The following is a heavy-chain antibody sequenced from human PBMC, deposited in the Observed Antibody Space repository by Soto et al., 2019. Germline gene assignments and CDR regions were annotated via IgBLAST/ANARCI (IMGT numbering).Heavy chain of an antibody. J-gene: IGHJ4*02. V-gene: IGHV1-18*04. D-gene: IGHD3-22*01. Sequence: ASVKVSCKASGYTFTSYDISWVRQAPGQGLEWMGWISAYNGNTNYAQKLQGRVTMTTDTSTSTAYMELRSLRSDDTAVYYCARDRYYYDSSGYLRDDYWGQGTLVTVSS. CDR1: GYTFTSYD. CDR3: ARDRYYYDSSGYLRDDY. CDR2: ISAYNGNT.